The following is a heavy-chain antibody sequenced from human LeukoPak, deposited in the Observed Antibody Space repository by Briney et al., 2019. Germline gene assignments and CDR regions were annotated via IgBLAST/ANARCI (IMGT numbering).Heavy chain of an antibody. CDR1: GFTFSSYE. Sequence: GGSLRLSCAASGFTFSSYEMNWVRRAPGKGLEWVSYISSSGSTIYYADSVKGRFTISRDNAKNSLYLQMNSLRAEDTAVYYCAPPLVEMATIGIDYWGQGTLVTVSS. CDR3: APPLVEMATIGIDY. J-gene: IGHJ4*02. D-gene: IGHD5-24*01. CDR2: ISSSGSTI. V-gene: IGHV3-48*03.